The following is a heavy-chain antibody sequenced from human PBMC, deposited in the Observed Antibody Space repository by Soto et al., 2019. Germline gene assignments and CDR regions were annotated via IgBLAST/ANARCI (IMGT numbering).Heavy chain of an antibody. D-gene: IGHD6-19*01. CDR3: ACEVADSAFDI. J-gene: IGHJ3*02. CDR2: ISYDGSNK. Sequence: PGGSLRLSCAAXGFSFSSYAMHWVRQAPGKGLEWVAVISYDGSNKYYADSVKGRFTISRDNSKNTLYLQMNSLRAEDTAVYYCACEVADSAFDIWGQGTMVTVS. V-gene: IGHV3-30-3*01. CDR1: GFSFSSYA.